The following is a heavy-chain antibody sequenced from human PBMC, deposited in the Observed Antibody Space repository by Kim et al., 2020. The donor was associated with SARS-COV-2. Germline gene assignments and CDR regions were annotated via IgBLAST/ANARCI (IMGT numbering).Heavy chain of an antibody. Sequence: KYSQKFQGRVTITWDTSASTAYMELRSLRSEDTAVYYCARTPLGELPFDYWGQGTLVTVSS. J-gene: IGHJ4*02. D-gene: IGHD3-10*01. CDR3: ARTPLGELPFDY. V-gene: IGHV1-3*01.